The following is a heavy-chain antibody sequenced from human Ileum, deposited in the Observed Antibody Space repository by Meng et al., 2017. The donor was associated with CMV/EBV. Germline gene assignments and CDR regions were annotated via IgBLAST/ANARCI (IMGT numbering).Heavy chain of an antibody. CDR2: MNHNSGNT. J-gene: IGHJ6*02. CDR3: ARRLSLYDFWSGYDGMDV. V-gene: IGHV1-8*01. Sequence: ASVKVSCKASGYTFTSYDINWVRQATGQGLEWMGWMNHNSGNTGYAQKFQGRVTMTRNTSISTAYMELSSLRSEDTAVYYCARRLSLYDFWSGYDGMDVWGQGTTVTVSS. D-gene: IGHD3-3*01. CDR1: GYTFTSYD.